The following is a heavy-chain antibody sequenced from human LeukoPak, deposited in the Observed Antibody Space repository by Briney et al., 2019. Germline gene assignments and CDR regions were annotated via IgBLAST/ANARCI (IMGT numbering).Heavy chain of an antibody. CDR3: ARDPPFLFADAW. D-gene: IGHD2-2*01. J-gene: IGHJ4*02. CDR2: LSGDGQNT. V-gene: IGHV3-23*01. Sequence: PGGSLRLSCAASGFPLNNFPMMWVRQSPGQGLEWVSTLSGDGQNTHYADTVKGRFIISKDTSRNTLYLQMTSLRVDDTAVYYCARDPPFLFADAWWGQGTVVTVSS. CDR1: GFPLNNFP.